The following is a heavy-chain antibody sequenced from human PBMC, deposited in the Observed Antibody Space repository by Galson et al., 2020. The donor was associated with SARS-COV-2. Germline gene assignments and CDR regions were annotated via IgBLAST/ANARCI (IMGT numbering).Heavy chain of an antibody. D-gene: IGHD5-18*01. CDR2: ISGTSTNI. V-gene: IGHV3-21*06. CDR1: GFTFSSYS. Sequence: NSGGSLRLSCAASGFTFSSYSMNWVRQAPGKGLEWVSSISGTSTNIYYADSVKDRFTISRDNAKNSLYLQMNSLGTEDTAVYYCTRERGYSYGYSDYWGQGTLVTVSS. J-gene: IGHJ4*02. CDR3: TRERGYSYGYSDY.